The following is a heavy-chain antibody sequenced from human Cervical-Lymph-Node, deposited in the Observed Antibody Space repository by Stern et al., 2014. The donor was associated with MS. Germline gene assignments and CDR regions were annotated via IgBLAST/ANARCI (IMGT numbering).Heavy chain of an antibody. CDR2: IYFSGST. D-gene: IGHD3-10*01. CDR1: GVSISSSSYY. Sequence: QLQLQESGPGLVKPSETLSLTCNVSGVSISSSSYYWGWIRQSPGKGLEWIGSIYFSGSTYYNPSLKSRVTISLDTSKNQFSLKLSSVTAADTAVYYCARHLLIWFGELKYFDYWGQGTQVTVSS. J-gene: IGHJ4*02. V-gene: IGHV4-39*01. CDR3: ARHLLIWFGELKYFDY.